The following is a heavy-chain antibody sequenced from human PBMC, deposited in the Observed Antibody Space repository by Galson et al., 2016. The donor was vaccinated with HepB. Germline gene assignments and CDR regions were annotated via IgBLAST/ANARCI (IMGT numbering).Heavy chain of an antibody. CDR1: GFTFSNYS. CDR2: ISSSSTYI. CDR3: ARNRHCSGGSRYGA. D-gene: IGHD2-15*01. Sequence: LRLSCAASGFTFSNYSLNWVRQAPGKGLEWVSSISSSSTYIYYADSVKGRFTISRDSSKNTLYLQMNSLRAEDTAVYYCARNRHCSGGSRYGAWGQGALVTVSS. J-gene: IGHJ4*02. V-gene: IGHV3-21*01.